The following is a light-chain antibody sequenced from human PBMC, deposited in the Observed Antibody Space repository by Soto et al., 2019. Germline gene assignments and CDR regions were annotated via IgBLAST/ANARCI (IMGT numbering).Light chain of an antibody. CDR1: QSLLHSNGYNY. J-gene: IGKJ1*01. CDR2: LGS. V-gene: IGKV2-28*01. CDR3: MQALQTPPWT. Sequence: DIVMTQSPLSLPVTPGEPASISCRSGQSLLHSNGYNYLDWYLQKPGQSPQLLIYLGSNRASGVPDRFSGSGSGTDFTLKISRVEAEDVGVYYCMQALQTPPWTFGQGTKVDIK.